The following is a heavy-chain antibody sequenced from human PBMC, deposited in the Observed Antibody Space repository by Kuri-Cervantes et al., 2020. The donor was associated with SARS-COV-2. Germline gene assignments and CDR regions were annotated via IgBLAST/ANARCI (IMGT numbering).Heavy chain of an antibody. V-gene: IGHV3-21*01. D-gene: IGHD1-26*01. CDR3: ARDASYSGSYGSFQH. J-gene: IGHJ1*01. Sequence: GESLKISCAASGFTFSSYSMNWVRQAPGKGLEWVSSISSSSSYIYYADSVKGRFTISRDNAKNSLYLQMNTLKTEDTAMFYCARDASYSGSYGSFQHWGQGTLVTASS. CDR2: ISSSSSYI. CDR1: GFTFSSYS.